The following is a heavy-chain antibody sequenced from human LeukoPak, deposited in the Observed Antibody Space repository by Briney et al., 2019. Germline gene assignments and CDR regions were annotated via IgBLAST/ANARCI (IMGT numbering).Heavy chain of an antibody. D-gene: IGHD4-17*01. Sequence: ASVKGSCKASGYTFTGYYMHWVRQAPGQGLEWMGWINPNSGGTNYAQKFQGRVTMTRDTSISTAYMELSRLRSDDTAVYYCARVRSHGLYGDIDYWGQGTLVTVSS. V-gene: IGHV1-2*02. CDR2: INPNSGGT. J-gene: IGHJ4*02. CDR1: GYTFTGYY. CDR3: ARVRSHGLYGDIDY.